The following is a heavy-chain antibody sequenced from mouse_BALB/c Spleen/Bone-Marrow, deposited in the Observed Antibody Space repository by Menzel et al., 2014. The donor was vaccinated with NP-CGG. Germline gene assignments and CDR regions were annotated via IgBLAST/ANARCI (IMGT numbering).Heavy chain of an antibody. V-gene: IGHV2-6-7*01. D-gene: IGHD2-10*02. J-gene: IGHJ4*01. Sequence: QVQLKDSGPGLVAPSQSLSITCTVSGFSLTDYSINWVRQPPGKGLEWLGMIWGDGTTDYNSALRSRLSINKDNSRSQVFLKMNSLQTDDTARYYCAREKYGNYYAMGYWGQGTSVTVSS. CDR3: AREKYGNYYAMGY. CDR1: GFSLTDYS. CDR2: IWGDGTT.